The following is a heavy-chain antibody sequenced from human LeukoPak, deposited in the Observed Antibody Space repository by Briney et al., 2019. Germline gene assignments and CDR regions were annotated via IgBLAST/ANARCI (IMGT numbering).Heavy chain of an antibody. CDR1: GYTFTSYA. CDR2: INAGNGNT. D-gene: IGHD2-2*01. V-gene: IGHV1-3*01. Sequence: ASVKVSCKASGYTFTSYAMHWVRQAPGQRLEWMGWINAGNGNTKYSQKFQGRVTITRDTSASTAYMELRSLRSDDTAVYYCAREELGYCSSTSCPPYYYYGMDVWGQGTTVTVSS. J-gene: IGHJ6*02. CDR3: AREELGYCSSTSCPPYYYYGMDV.